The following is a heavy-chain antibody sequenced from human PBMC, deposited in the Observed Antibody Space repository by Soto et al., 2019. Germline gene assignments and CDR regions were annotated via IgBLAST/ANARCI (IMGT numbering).Heavy chain of an antibody. Sequence: QVQLVQSGAEVKKPGASVKVSCKASGYTFNTYGFTGVRQAPGQGLDWMGWIGAHNGDPKYVQKLQGRVTMTTETSTTTSYMELRNLTADDRAVYFCARDWSGAEGFDPWGQGTLVTVSS. D-gene: IGHD3-3*01. J-gene: IGHJ5*02. V-gene: IGHV1-18*01. CDR3: ARDWSGAEGFDP. CDR2: IGAHNGDP. CDR1: GYTFNTYG.